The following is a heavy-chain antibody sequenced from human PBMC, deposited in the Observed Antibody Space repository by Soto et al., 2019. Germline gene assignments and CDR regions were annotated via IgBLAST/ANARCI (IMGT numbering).Heavy chain of an antibody. CDR1: GYRFTNSC. Sequence: GESLKISCKGSGYRFTNSCITWVRQMPGKGLEWMGRIDPSDSYTNYSPSFQGHVTISVDKSISTAYLQWSSLKASDTAIYYCARLGYGYYFDYWGQGTLVTVSS. J-gene: IGHJ4*02. D-gene: IGHD1-1*01. V-gene: IGHV5-10-1*01. CDR3: ARLGYGYYFDY. CDR2: IDPSDSYT.